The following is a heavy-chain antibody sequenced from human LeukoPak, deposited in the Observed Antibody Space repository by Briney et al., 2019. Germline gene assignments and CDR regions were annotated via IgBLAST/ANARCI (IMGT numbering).Heavy chain of an antibody. Sequence: GGSLRLSCAASGFTFSSYSMNWVRQAPGKGLEWVAFIRYDGSNKYYADSVKGRFTISRDNSKNTLYLQMNSLRAEDTAVYYCAKGKRWLQFFWFDPWGQGTLVTVSS. CDR2: IRYDGSNK. D-gene: IGHD5-24*01. V-gene: IGHV3-30*02. CDR3: AKGKRWLQFFWFDP. J-gene: IGHJ5*02. CDR1: GFTFSSYS.